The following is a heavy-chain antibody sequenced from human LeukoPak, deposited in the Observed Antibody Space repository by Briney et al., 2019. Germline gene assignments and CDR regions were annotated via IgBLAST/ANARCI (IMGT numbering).Heavy chain of an antibody. CDR1: GGTFSSYA. CDR3: ARSSSSGTRHDY. Sequence: GSSVKVSCKASGGTFSSYAISWVRQAPGQGLEWMGGIIPILGTANYAQKFQGRVTITADESTSTAYMELSSLRSEDTAVYYCARSSSSGTRHDYWGQGTLVTVSS. J-gene: IGHJ4*02. D-gene: IGHD3-22*01. V-gene: IGHV1-69*01. CDR2: IIPILGTA.